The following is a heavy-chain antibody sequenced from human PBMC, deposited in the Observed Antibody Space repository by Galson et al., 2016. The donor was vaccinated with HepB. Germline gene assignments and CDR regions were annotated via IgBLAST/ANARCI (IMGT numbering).Heavy chain of an antibody. D-gene: IGHD3-10*01. CDR3: ARGLGYYSASGRPWDYNPMDV. J-gene: IGHJ6*02. CDR2: IYTAGNT. V-gene: IGHV3-53*01. CDR1: GFSVGSNY. Sequence: SLRLSCAVSGFSVGSNYMSWVRQAPGKGLERVSIIYTAGNTYYTDSVKGRFTISRDNAQNTLYLQMTSLTGEDTSVYYCARGLGYYSASGRPWDYNPMDVWGQGTTVIVSS.